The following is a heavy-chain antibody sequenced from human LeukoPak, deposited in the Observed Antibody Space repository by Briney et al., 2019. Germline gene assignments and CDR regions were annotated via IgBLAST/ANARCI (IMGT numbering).Heavy chain of an antibody. Sequence: QPGGSLRLSCAVSGFTFSHYAMSWVRQAPGTGLEWVGSLTDSGDATYYADSVKGRLTISRDNSNSTLYLHISGLRDEDTAVYYCARGYSHSSGGWLDPWGQGTLVTASS. CDR2: LTDSGDAT. CDR3: ARGYSHSSGGWLDP. CDR1: GFTFSHYA. D-gene: IGHD5-12*01. V-gene: IGHV3-23*01. J-gene: IGHJ5*02.